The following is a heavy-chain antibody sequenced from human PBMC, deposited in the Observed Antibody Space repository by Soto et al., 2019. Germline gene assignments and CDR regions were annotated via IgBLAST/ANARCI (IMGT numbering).Heavy chain of an antibody. J-gene: IGHJ5*01. CDR1: GDSISTVDYF. CDR3: ARGRYCLTGICFPNWFDS. Sequence: QVHLLESGPGLVKPSQTLSLTCSVSGDSISTVDYFWAWIRQPPGQALEYIGYIYKSTTTYYNPSFESPVATSLDTSKSQFSLTVTSVTAADTAVYFCARGRYCLTGICFPNWFDSWGQGTLVTVSS. D-gene: IGHD2-15*01. V-gene: IGHV4-30-4*01. CDR2: IYKSTTT.